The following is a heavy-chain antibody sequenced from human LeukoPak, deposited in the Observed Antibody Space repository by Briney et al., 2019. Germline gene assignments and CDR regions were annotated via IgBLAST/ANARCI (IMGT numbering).Heavy chain of an antibody. D-gene: IGHD6-19*01. CDR3: ARQSYSSGWYKIGGAFDY. Sequence: KPSETLSLTCTVSCGSISSSSYYWGWIRQPPGKGLEWIGSIYYSGSTYYNPSLKSRVTISVDTSKNQFSLKLSSVTAADTAVYYCARQSYSSGWYKIGGAFDYWGQGTLVTVSS. V-gene: IGHV4-39*01. CDR2: IYYSGST. J-gene: IGHJ4*02. CDR1: CGSISSSSYY.